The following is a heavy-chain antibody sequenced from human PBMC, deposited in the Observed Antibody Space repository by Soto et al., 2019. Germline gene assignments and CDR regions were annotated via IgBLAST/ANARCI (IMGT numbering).Heavy chain of an antibody. J-gene: IGHJ4*02. CDR2: IYYSGST. V-gene: IGHV4-31*03. CDR3: ARCFCVKTMIVVVIPNYFDY. Sequence: SETLSLTCTVSGGSISSGGYYWSWIRQHPGKGLEWIGYIYYSGSTYYNPSLKSRVTISVDTSKNQFSLKLSSVTAADTAVYYCARCFCVKTMIVVVIPNYFDYWGQGTLVTVSS. CDR1: GGSISSGGYY. D-gene: IGHD3-22*01.